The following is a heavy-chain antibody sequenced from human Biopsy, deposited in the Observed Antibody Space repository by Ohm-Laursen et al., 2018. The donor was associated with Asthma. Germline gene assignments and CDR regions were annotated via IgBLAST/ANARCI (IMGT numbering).Heavy chain of an antibody. CDR1: GFSFSNFA. CDR3: GRERSYMVDY. CDR2: ISKDASTQ. V-gene: IGHV3-30*01. J-gene: IGHJ4*02. D-gene: IGHD3-10*01. Sequence: SLRLSCTASGFSFSNFAIHWVRQAPGKGLEWVGVISKDASTQDYADSVKGRFTMARDNSKNTLYLQMNSLRAEDTAVYYCGRERSYMVDYWGQGTLVIVSS.